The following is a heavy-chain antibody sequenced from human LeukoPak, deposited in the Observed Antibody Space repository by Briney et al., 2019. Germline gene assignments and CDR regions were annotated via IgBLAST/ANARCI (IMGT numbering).Heavy chain of an antibody. CDR3: ARSQGWDYYYYMDV. D-gene: IGHD1-26*01. V-gene: IGHV3-13*01. CDR1: GFTFSSYD. Sequence: PGGSLRLSCAASGFTFSSYDMHWVRQATGKGLEWVSAIGTAGDTYYPGSVKGRFTISRENAKNSLYLQMNSLRAGDTAVYYCARSQGWDYYYYMDVWGKGTTVTVSS. CDR2: IGTAGDT. J-gene: IGHJ6*03.